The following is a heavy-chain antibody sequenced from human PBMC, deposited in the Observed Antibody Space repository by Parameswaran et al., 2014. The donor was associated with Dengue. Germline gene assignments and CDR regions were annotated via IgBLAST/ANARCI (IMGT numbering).Heavy chain of an antibody. CDR3: AGLMVVTALTEIKSRFEY. CDR1: GGSISTVYYY. V-gene: IGHV4-39*02. CDR2: IYSGGST. Sequence: ETLSLTCSVSGGSISTVYYYWGWIRQPPGKGLEWIGTIYSGGSTSYNPSLKSRVTISMDTSKNHFSLQLTPVTAADTAVYYCAGLMVVTALTEIKSRFEYWGQGTLVTVSS. D-gene: IGHD2-21*02. J-gene: IGHJ4*02.